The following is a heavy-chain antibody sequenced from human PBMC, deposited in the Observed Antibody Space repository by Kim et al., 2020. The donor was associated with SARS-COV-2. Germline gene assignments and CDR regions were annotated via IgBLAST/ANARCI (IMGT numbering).Heavy chain of an antibody. CDR2: LTPIDGAT. CDR3: ARDTTKWSFDY. V-gene: IGHV1-46*01. CDR1: GYTFTNYK. Sequence: ASVKVSCKASGYTFTNYKMHWVRQAPGLGLEWMGILTPIDGATTYAQKFQGRVTLTRDTSTSTVYMELGSLRSGDTAVYYCARDTTKWSFDYWGQGTLVTVSS. J-gene: IGHJ4*02. D-gene: IGHD1-26*01.